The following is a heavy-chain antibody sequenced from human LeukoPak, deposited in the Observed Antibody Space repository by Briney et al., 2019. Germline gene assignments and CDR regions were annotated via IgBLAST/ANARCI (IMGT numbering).Heavy chain of an antibody. CDR3: ARGTTVTTRYYYHGMDV. CDR1: GGSFSGYY. Sequence: SETLSLTCAVYGGSFSGYYWSWIRQPPGKGLEWIGEINHSGSTNYNPSLKSRVTISVDTSKNQFSPKLSSVTAADTAVYYCARGTTVTTRYYYHGMDVWGQGTTVTVSS. V-gene: IGHV4-34*01. CDR2: INHSGST. J-gene: IGHJ6*02. D-gene: IGHD4-17*01.